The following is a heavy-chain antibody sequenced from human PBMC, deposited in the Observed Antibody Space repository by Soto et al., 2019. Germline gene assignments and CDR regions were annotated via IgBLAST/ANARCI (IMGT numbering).Heavy chain of an antibody. J-gene: IGHJ6*02. D-gene: IGHD2-2*01. CDR1: GGSISNNY. V-gene: IGHV4-59*08. Sequence: SETLSLTCTVSGGSISNNYWSWIRQPPGKGLEWVGYIYYTGSTKYNPSLKSRVTISVDTSKNQFSLKLSSVTAADTAVYYCARLASCSSISCYEYDYYYYGMDVWGQGTTVTVSS. CDR2: IYYTGST. CDR3: ARLASCSSISCYEYDYYYYGMDV.